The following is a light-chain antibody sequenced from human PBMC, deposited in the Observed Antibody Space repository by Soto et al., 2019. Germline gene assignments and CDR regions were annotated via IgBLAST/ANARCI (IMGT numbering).Light chain of an antibody. J-gene: IGLJ3*02. CDR1: SSDVGGYNY. CDR3: SSYASSSTVV. CDR2: DVS. Sequence: QSALTQPASVSGSPGQSITISCTGTSSDVGGYNYVSWYQQHPGKAPKLMIYDVSYRPSGVSNRFSGSKSGNTASLTISWLQPDDEADYYCSSYASSSTVVFGVGTKLTVL. V-gene: IGLV2-14*03.